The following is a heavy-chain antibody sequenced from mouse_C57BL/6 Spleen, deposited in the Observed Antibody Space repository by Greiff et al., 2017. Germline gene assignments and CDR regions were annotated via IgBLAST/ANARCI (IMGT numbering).Heavy chain of an antibody. D-gene: IGHD2-4*01. CDR1: GYSFTGYY. V-gene: IGHV1-42*01. CDR3: ARSIYDDYGFAY. CDR2: INPSTGGT. Sequence: VHVKQSGPELVKPGASVKISCKASGYSFTGYYMNWVKQSPEKSLEWIGEINPSTGGTTYNQKFKAKATLTVDKSSSTAYMQLKSLTSEDSAVYYCARSIYDDYGFAYWGQGTLVTVSA. J-gene: IGHJ3*01.